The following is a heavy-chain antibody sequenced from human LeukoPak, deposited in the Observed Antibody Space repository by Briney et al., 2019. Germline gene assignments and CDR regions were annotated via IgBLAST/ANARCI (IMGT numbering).Heavy chain of an antibody. CDR2: IYHSGST. CDR1: GGPISSGGYY. Sequence: PSETLSLTCTVSGGPISSGGYYWSWIRQPPGKGLEWIGYIYHSGSTYYNPSLKSRVTISVDRSKNQFSLKLSSVTAADTAVYYCARNTPIKYGSGSYLLWGQGTLVTVSS. J-gene: IGHJ4*02. V-gene: IGHV4-30-2*01. CDR3: ARNTPIKYGSGSYLL. D-gene: IGHD3-10*01.